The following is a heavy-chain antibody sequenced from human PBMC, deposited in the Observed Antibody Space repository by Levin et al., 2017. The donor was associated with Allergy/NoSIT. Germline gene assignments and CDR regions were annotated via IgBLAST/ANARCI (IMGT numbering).Heavy chain of an antibody. Sequence: PSETLSLTCTVSGGSISSSSYYWGWIRQPPGKGLEWIGSIYYSGSTYYNPSLKSRVTISVDTSKNQFSLKLSSVTAADTAVYYCARLVGAGIYYYYYYGMDVWGQGTTVTVSS. V-gene: IGHV4-39*01. D-gene: IGHD1-26*01. CDR1: GGSISSSSYY. CDR2: IYYSGST. J-gene: IGHJ6*02. CDR3: ARLVGAGIYYYYYYGMDV.